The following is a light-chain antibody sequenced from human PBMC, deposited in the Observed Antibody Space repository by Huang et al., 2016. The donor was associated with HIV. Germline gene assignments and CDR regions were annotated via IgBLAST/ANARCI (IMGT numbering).Light chain of an antibody. CDR1: QSVSSN. CDR2: GAS. J-gene: IGKJ5*01. Sequence: EIVMTQSPATLSVSPGERATLSCRASQSVSSNLAWYQQKPGQSPWLLIYGASTRAHGIPARFSGSGSGTEFTLTISSLQSEDFAVYYCQQYNNWPPLITFGQGTRLEIK. V-gene: IGKV3-15*01. CDR3: QQYNNWPPLIT.